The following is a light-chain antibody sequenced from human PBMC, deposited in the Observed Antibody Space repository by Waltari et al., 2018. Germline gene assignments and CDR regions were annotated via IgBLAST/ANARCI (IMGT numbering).Light chain of an antibody. CDR3: HQYDKWPPRYT. Sequence: VVLTQSPATLSVSPGDRATLSCRASQSVSTNLAWYQQKPGQAPRLLIFAASTRATGVPVRFSGSGSGTEFTLSISSLQSEDFAVYYCHQYDKWPPRYTFGPGPDWTSN. CDR2: AAS. J-gene: IGKJ2*01. V-gene: IGKV3-15*01. CDR1: QSVSTN.